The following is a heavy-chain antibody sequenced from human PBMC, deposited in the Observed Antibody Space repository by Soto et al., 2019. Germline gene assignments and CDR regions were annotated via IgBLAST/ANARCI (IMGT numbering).Heavy chain of an antibody. CDR1: GGSVRSGSYY. V-gene: IGHV4-61*01. CDR3: ARGVRQWLDIDY. D-gene: IGHD6-19*01. CDR2: IYNSEYT. J-gene: IGHJ4*02. Sequence: SETLSLTCTVSGGSVRSGSYYWSWIRQPQGKGLEWIGYIYNSEYTNYSPSLKTRVTISVDTSKNQFSLKLSSVTAADTAVYYCARGVRQWLDIDYWGQGTRVTVS.